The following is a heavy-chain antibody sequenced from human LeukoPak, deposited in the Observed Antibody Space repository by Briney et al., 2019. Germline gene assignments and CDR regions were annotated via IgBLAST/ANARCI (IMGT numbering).Heavy chain of an antibody. J-gene: IGHJ4*02. CDR3: ARGRMGTTTYYFDY. Sequence: GGSLRLSCAASGFTLSNYWMHWVRHAPGKGLVWVSRINNDGSTTAYADSVKGRFTISRDNAKNTLFLQTSSLGAEDTAVYYCARGRMGTTTYYFDYWGQGTLVTVSS. CDR1: GFTLSNYW. D-gene: IGHD1-26*01. V-gene: IGHV3-74*01. CDR2: INNDGSTT.